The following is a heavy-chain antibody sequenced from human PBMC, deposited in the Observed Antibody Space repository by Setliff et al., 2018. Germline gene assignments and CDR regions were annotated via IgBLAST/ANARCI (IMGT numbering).Heavy chain of an antibody. CDR3: ARRETYYNFWSGYFDY. J-gene: IGHJ4*02. Sequence: PSETLSHTCTVSGGSISSSSYYWGWIRQPPGKGLEWIGSIYYSGSTYYNPSLKSRVTISVDTSKNQFSLKLSSVTAADTAVYYCARRETYYNFWSGYFDYWGQGTLVTVSS. D-gene: IGHD3-3*01. V-gene: IGHV4-39*07. CDR1: GGSISSSSYY. CDR2: IYYSGST.